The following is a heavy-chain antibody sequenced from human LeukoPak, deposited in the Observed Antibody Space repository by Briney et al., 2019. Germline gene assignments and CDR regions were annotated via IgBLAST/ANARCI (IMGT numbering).Heavy chain of an antibody. CDR3: ANLITGTPYYFDY. CDR2: ISGSGGST. CDR1: GFTFSSYA. J-gene: IGHJ4*02. D-gene: IGHD1-7*01. V-gene: IGHV3-23*01. Sequence: GGSLRLSCAASGFTFSSYAMSWVRQAPGKGLEWVSAISGSGGSTYYADSVKGRFTISRDNSKNTLYLQMNSLRAEDTAVYYCANLITGTPYYFDYWGQGTLVTVSS.